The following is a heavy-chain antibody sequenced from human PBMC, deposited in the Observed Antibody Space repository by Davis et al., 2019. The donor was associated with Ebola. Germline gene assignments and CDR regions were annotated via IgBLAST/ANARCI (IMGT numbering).Heavy chain of an antibody. CDR2: IKQDGSEK. V-gene: IGHV3-7*03. Sequence: GESLKISCAASGFTFSSYGMHWVRQAPGKGLEWVANIKQDGSEKYYVDSVKGRFTISRDNAKNSLYLQMNSLRAEDTAVYYCATGGMDVWGQGTTVTVSS. J-gene: IGHJ6*02. CDR3: ATGGMDV. CDR1: GFTFSSYG.